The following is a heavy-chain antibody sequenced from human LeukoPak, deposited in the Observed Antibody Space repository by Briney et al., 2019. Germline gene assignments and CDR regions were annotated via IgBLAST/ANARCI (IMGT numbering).Heavy chain of an antibody. CDR1: GYTFTGYY. J-gene: IGHJ3*02. D-gene: IGHD3-3*01. Sequence: GASVKVSCKASGYTFTGYYMHWVRQAPGQGLEWMGWINPNSGGTNYAQKFQGRVTMTRDTSISTAYMELSRLRSDDTAVYYCARPPALLRFLEWGAFDIWGQGTMVTVSS. CDR2: INPNSGGT. CDR3: ARPPALLRFLEWGAFDI. V-gene: IGHV1-2*02.